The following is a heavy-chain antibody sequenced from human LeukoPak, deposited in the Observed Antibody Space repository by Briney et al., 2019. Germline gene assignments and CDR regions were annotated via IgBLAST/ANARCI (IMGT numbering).Heavy chain of an antibody. V-gene: IGHV3-64D*06. J-gene: IGHJ4*02. CDR1: GFTFSTYA. CDR3: VKSDY. Sequence: GGSLRLSCSASGFTFSTYAMYWVRQAPGKGLEYVSAISHDGVSTYYADSVRGRFTISRDNSKDTLYLQVSSLRAEDTAIYYCVKSDYWGQGTLVTVSS. CDR2: ISHDGVST.